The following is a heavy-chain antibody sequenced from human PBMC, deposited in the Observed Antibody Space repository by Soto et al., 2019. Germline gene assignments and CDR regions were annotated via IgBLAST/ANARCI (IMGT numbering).Heavy chain of an antibody. V-gene: IGHV3-48*01. CDR2: ISSSSSTI. D-gene: IGHD6-19*01. CDR3: ASDDSSGGAFDI. Sequence: EVQLVESGGGSVQPGGSLRLSCAASGFTFSSYSMNWVRQAPWKGLEWVSYISSSSSTIYYADSVKGRFTISRDNAKNSLYLQMNSLRAEDTAVYYCASDDSSGGAFDIWGQGKMVTVSS. J-gene: IGHJ3*02. CDR1: GFTFSSYS.